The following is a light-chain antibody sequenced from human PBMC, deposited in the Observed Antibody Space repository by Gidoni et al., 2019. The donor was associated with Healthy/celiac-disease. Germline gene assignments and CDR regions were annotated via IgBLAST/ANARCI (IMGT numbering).Light chain of an antibody. Sequence: QSVLTQPPSVSGAPGQRVTLSCTGSSSNIVAGYAVHLYQQLPGTAPNLLLYGTSNRPSGVPDLFSGSKSGTSASLAITGLQADDEADYYCQSYDSSLSGYVFGTGTKVTVL. J-gene: IGLJ1*01. CDR1: SSNIVAGYA. CDR2: GTS. V-gene: IGLV1-40*01. CDR3: QSYDSSLSGYV.